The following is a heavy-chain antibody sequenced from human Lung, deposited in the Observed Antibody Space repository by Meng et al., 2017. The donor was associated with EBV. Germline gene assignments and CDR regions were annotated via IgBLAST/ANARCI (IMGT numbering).Heavy chain of an antibody. CDR3: ARLRLVWMFDY. Sequence: QVPLQESGPGLVKPSQTLFLTCTVSGCSVDSGAYYWSWIRQRPGKGLEWIGYIYYSGSTFYTPSLKSRATLSVDTSKNQFSLKLDSVTAADTAVYYCARLRLVWMFDYWGQGALVTVSS. J-gene: IGHJ4*02. V-gene: IGHV4-31*03. CDR1: GCSVDSGAYY. D-gene: IGHD6-19*01. CDR2: IYYSGST.